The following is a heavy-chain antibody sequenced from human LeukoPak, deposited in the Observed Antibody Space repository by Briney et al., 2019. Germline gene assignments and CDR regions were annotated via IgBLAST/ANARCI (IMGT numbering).Heavy chain of an antibody. V-gene: IGHV4-39*07. Sequence: SETLSLTCTVSGGSISSSSYYWGWIRQPPGKGLEWIGSIYYSGSTYYNPSLKSRVTISVDTSKNQFSLKLSSVTAADTAMYYCARGVRHIVVVIALYYFDYWGQGTLVTVSS. J-gene: IGHJ4*02. D-gene: IGHD2-21*01. CDR1: GGSISSSSYY. CDR3: ARGVRHIVVVIALYYFDY. CDR2: IYYSGST.